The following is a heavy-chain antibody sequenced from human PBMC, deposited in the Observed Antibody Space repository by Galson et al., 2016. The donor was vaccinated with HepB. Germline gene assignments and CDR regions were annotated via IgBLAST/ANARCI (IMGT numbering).Heavy chain of an antibody. Sequence: SLRLSCAASGFTFSNYAMNWVRQAPGKGLEWLANISGDGNEKYSVDSVEGRVTISRDNAKNSVYLQMNALRGEDTAVYYCARGMNFYYYGLAVWGQGTSVTVSS. CDR1: GFTFSNYA. CDR3: ARGMNFYYYGLAV. J-gene: IGHJ6*02. CDR2: ISGDGNEK. V-gene: IGHV3-7*01.